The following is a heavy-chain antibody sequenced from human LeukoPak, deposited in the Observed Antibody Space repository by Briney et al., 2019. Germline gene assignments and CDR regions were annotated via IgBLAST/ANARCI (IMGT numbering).Heavy chain of an antibody. D-gene: IGHD5-12*01. Sequence: GGSLRLSCAASGFTFSSYSMSWVRQAPGKGLVWVSRIYSDGSSTYYADSVKGRFTCSRDNAKNTVYLQMNSLRAEDTAVYYCARGASGYGNFDYWGQGTLVTVSS. J-gene: IGHJ4*02. CDR1: GFTFSSYS. CDR2: IYSDGSST. CDR3: ARGASGYGNFDY. V-gene: IGHV3-74*01.